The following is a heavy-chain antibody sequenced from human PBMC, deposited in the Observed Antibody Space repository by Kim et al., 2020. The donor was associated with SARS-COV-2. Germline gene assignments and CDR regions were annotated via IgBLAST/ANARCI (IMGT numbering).Heavy chain of an antibody. CDR3: ARGLTYYYDSSGLFDAFDI. Sequence: ASVKVSCKASGYTFTSYGISWVRQAPGQGLEWMGWISAYNGNTNYAQKLQGRVTMTTDTSTSTAYMELRSLRSDDTAVYYCARGLTYYYDSSGLFDAFDIWGQGTMVTVSS. D-gene: IGHD3-22*01. CDR1: GYTFTSYG. J-gene: IGHJ3*02. CDR2: ISAYNGNT. V-gene: IGHV1-18*01.